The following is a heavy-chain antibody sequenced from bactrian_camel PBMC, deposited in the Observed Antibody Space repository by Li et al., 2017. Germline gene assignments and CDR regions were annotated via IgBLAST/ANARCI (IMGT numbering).Heavy chain of an antibody. CDR2: VTTFGRPV. D-gene: IGHD7*01. J-gene: IGHJ6*01. V-gene: IGHV3S1*01. CDR3: ATSLTDNWLRGFGY. Sequence: VQLVESGGDLVQPGGSLRLSCAASGFTFSTNYMYWLRQAPGKELEGIAGVTTFGRPVGYAESVKGRFTISRDNLQMNSLNSEDTGLYYCATSLTDNWLRGFGYWGQGTQVTVS. CDR1: GFTFSTNY.